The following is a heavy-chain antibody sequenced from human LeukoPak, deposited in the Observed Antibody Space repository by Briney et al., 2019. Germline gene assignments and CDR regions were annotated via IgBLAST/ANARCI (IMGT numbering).Heavy chain of an antibody. Sequence: PGGSLRLSCADCGFTVRSNYMRWVRQAPGKGLEWVSVIYSGGSTHCADSVKGRFTISRDNSKNTLYLQMNSLRAEDTAVYYCARDRLHYDSLTGYPAAWGQGTLVTVSS. J-gene: IGHJ5*02. D-gene: IGHD3-9*01. V-gene: IGHV3-66*01. CDR2: IYSGGST. CDR1: GFTVRSNY. CDR3: ARDRLHYDSLTGYPAA.